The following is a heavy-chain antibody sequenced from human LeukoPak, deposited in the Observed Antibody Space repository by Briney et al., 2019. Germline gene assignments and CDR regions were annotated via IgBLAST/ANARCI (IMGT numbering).Heavy chain of an antibody. D-gene: IGHD6-13*01. V-gene: IGHV5-51*01. CDR1: GYSFTSYW. CDR3: ARLRGLESYSSHLTYFDY. CDR2: IYPGDSDT. J-gene: IGHJ4*02. Sequence: GESLKISCKGSGYSFTSYWIGWVRQLPGKGLEWMGIIYPGDSDTRYSPSFQGQVTFSADKSIGTAYLQWSSLKASDTAMYYCARLRGLESYSSHLTYFDYWGQGTLVTVSS.